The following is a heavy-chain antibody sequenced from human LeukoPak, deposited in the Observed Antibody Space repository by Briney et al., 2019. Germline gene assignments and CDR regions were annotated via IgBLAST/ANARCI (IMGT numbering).Heavy chain of an antibody. CDR2: INPDGSGK. J-gene: IGHJ4*02. CDR1: GFTLSTYW. Sequence: GGSLRLSCEASGFTLSTYWMNWVRQVPGKGLDRVANINPDGSGKRYVDSVKGRFTIARDDADNPLSLQMNSLRAEDTAVYYCASWGAGGNSWGQGTLVTVSS. D-gene: IGHD3-16*01. CDR3: ASWGAGGNS. V-gene: IGHV3-7*01.